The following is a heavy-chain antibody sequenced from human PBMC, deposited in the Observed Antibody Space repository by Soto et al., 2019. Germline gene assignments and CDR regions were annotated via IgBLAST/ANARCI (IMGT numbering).Heavy chain of an antibody. CDR3: AKVGGSGSLNYYYYGMDV. D-gene: IGHD3-10*01. CDR2: ISGSGGST. J-gene: IGHJ6*02. V-gene: IGHV3-23*01. CDR1: GFTFSSYA. Sequence: GRSLRLSCAASGFTFSSYAMSRVRQAPGKGLEWVSAISGSGGSTYYADSVKGRFTISRDNSKNTLYLQMNSLRAEDTAVYYCAKVGGSGSLNYYYYGMDVWGQGTTVTVSS.